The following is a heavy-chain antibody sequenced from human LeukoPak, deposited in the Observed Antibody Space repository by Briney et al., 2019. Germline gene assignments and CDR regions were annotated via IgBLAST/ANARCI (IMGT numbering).Heavy chain of an antibody. CDR3: AKDISYVYYGSGSIAH. CDR2: ISGDGGST. D-gene: IGHD3-10*01. J-gene: IGHJ4*02. Sequence: GGSLRLSCAASGFTFDDYAMHWVRQAPGKGLEWVSLISGDGGSTYYADSVEGRFTISRDNSENSLYLQMNSLRTEDTALYYCAKDISYVYYGSGSIAHWGQGTLVTVSS. V-gene: IGHV3-43*02. CDR1: GFTFDDYA.